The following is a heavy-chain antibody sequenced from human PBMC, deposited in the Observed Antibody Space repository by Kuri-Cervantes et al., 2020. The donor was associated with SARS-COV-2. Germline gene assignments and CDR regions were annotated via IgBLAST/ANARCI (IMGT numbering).Heavy chain of an antibody. D-gene: IGHD2-2*01. Sequence: GESLKISCAASGFTFSSYDMHWVRQATGKGLEWVSAISGSGGSTYYADSVKGRFTISRDNSKNTLYLQMNSLRAEDTAVYYCAKAGDIVVVPAAYFDYWGQGTLVTVSS. J-gene: IGHJ4*02. V-gene: IGHV3-23*01. CDR3: AKAGDIVVVPAAYFDY. CDR1: GFTFSSYD. CDR2: ISGSGGST.